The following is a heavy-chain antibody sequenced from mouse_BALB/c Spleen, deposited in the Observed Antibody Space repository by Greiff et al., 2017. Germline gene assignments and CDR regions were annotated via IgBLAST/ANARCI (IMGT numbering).Heavy chain of an antibody. D-gene: IGHD2-3*01. CDR3: ARQSCLLPYWYFDV. Sequence: EVQVVESGGGLVQPGGSLKLSCAASGFTFSSYTMSWVRQTPEKRLEWVAYISNGGGSTYYPDTVKGRFTISRDNAKNTLYLQMSSLKSEDTAMYYCARQSCLLPYWYFDVWGAGTTVTVSS. CDR1: GFTFSSYT. J-gene: IGHJ1*01. V-gene: IGHV5-12-2*01. CDR2: ISNGGGST.